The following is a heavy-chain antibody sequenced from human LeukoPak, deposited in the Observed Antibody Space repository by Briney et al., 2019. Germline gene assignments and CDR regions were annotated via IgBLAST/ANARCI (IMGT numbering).Heavy chain of an antibody. Sequence: ASVKVSCKASGGTFSSYAISWVRQAPGHGLEWMGGIIPIFGTANYAQKFQGRVTITADESTSTAYMELSSLRSEDTAVYYCARVYDTAMAYFDYWGQGTLVTVSS. CDR1: GGTFSSYA. CDR2: IIPIFGTA. J-gene: IGHJ4*02. CDR3: ARVYDTAMAYFDY. D-gene: IGHD5-18*01. V-gene: IGHV1-69*13.